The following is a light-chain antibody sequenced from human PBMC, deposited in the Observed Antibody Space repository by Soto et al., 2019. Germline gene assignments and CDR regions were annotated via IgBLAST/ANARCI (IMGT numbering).Light chain of an antibody. V-gene: IGLV2-14*01. J-gene: IGLJ2*01. CDR2: EVS. CDR1: SSDVGAYTY. CDR3: SSYTTSNTLV. Sequence: QSVLTQPASVSGSPGQSITISCTGTSSDVGAYTYVSWYQQHPGKAPKLMIFEVSDRPSGVSNRFSGSKSGNTASLTISGLHAEDEADYYCSSYTTSNTLVFGGGTKLTVL.